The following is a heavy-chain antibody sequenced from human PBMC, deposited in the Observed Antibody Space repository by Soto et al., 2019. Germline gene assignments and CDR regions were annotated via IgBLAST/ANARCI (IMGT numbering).Heavy chain of an antibody. CDR1: GGTFSSYT. Sequence: ASVKVSCKASGGTFSSYTISWVRQAPGQGLEWMGRIIPILGIANYAQKFQGRVTITADKSTSTAYMELSSLRSEDTAVYYCAREKNLRALKYNWFDPWGQGTLVTVSS. CDR2: IIPILGIA. J-gene: IGHJ5*02. CDR3: AREKNLRALKYNWFDP. V-gene: IGHV1-69*04.